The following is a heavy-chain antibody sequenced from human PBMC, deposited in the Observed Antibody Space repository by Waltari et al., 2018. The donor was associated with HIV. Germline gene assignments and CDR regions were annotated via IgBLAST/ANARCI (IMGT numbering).Heavy chain of an antibody. J-gene: IGHJ4*02. Sequence: QLQLQESGPGLVNPSETLSLTCTVSGGSVSSNNFYWGWIRQPPGKGLEWIGHLYYRGRPYYTESLMSRLTMSIDTSSDQFSLTLASVTAADTAVYYCARAYNWNIRSPGFCDFWGQGTLVTVSS. V-gene: IGHV4-39*01. CDR1: GGSVSSNNFY. D-gene: IGHD1-20*01. CDR3: ARAYNWNIRSPGFCDF. CDR2: LYYRGRP.